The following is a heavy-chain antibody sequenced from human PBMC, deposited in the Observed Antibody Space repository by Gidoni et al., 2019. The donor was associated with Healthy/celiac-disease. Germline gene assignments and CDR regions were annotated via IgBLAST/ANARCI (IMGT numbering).Heavy chain of an antibody. D-gene: IGHD3-10*01. CDR3: ARDRKDYYGSGISVSSYGMDV. J-gene: IGHJ6*02. CDR2: IYSGGST. Sequence: EVQLVESGGGLIQPGGSLRLSCAASGFTVSSNSMSWVRQAPGKGLEWVSVIYSGGSTYYADSVKGRFTISRDNSKNTLYLQMNSLRAEDTAVYYCARDRKDYYGSGISVSSYGMDVWGQGTTVTVSS. V-gene: IGHV3-53*01. CDR1: GFTVSSNS.